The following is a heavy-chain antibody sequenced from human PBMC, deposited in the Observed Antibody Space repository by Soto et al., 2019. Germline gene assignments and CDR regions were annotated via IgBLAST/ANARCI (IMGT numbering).Heavy chain of an antibody. CDR2: INWNGGST. Sequence: PGGSLRLSCAASGFTFSSYAMSWVRQAPGKGLEWVAGINWNGGSTCYADSVKGRFTISRDNAKSSLYLQMNNLRAEDTAFYFCARATQSYYDTSGYYSYVHWGQGAQVTVSS. J-gene: IGHJ4*02. CDR1: GFTFSSYA. D-gene: IGHD3-22*01. V-gene: IGHV3-20*04. CDR3: ARATQSYYDTSGYYSYVH.